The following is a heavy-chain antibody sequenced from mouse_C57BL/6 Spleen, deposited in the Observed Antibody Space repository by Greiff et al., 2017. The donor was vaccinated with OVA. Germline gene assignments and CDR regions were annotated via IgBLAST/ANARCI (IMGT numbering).Heavy chain of an antibody. CDR2: IDPSDSYT. CDR1: GYAFTSYW. Sequence: VQLQQPGAELVMPGASVKLSCKASGYAFTSYWMHWVKQRPGQGLEWIGEIDPSDSYTNYNQKFKGKSTLTVDKSSSTSYMQLSSLTSEDSAVSYCARSGAWDGYWGQGTTLTVSS. D-gene: IGHD4-1*01. J-gene: IGHJ2*01. CDR3: ARSGAWDGY. V-gene: IGHV1-69*01.